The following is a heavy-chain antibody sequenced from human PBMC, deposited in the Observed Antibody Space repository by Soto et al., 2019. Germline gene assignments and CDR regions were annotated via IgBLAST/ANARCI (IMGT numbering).Heavy chain of an antibody. J-gene: IGHJ4*02. D-gene: IGHD3-22*01. V-gene: IGHV3-30-3*01. CDR3: ARERYSVYYDSSGYYFDY. Sequence: LRLSCAASGFTFSSYAMHWVRQAPGKGLEWVAVISYDGSNKYYADSVKGRFTISRDNSKNTLYLQMNSLRAEDTAVYYCARERYSVYYDSSGYYFDYWGQGTLVTVSS. CDR2: ISYDGSNK. CDR1: GFTFSSYA.